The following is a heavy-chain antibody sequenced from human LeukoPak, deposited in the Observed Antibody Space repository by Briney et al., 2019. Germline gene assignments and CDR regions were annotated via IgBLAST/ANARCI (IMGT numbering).Heavy chain of an antibody. CDR2: ISGSGGST. Sequence: PGGSLRLSCAASGFTFSSYWMSWVRQAPGKGLEWVSAISGSGGSTYYADSVKGRFTLSSDSSRNTVYLQLNNLRVEDTAIYYCARASWVSSTDAVRWGQGTLVTVSS. J-gene: IGHJ4*02. CDR1: GFTFSSYW. D-gene: IGHD3-16*01. CDR3: ARASWVSSTDAVR. V-gene: IGHV3-23*01.